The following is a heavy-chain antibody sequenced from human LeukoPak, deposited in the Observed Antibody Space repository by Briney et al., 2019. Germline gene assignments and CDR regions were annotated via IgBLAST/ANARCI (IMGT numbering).Heavy chain of an antibody. CDR3: ARERYDFWSGQPHMDV. CDR2: IYTSGST. J-gene: IGHJ6*03. V-gene: IGHV4-4*07. Sequence: PSETLSLTCTVSGGSISSYYWSWIRQPAGKGLEWIGRIYTSGSTNYNPSLKSRVTMSVDTSKNQFSLKLSSVTAADTAVYYCARERYDFWSGQPHMDVWGKGTTVTVSS. D-gene: IGHD3-3*01. CDR1: GGSISSYY.